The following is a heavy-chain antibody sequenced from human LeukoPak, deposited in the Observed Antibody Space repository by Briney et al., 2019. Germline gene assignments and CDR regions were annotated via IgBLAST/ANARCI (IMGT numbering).Heavy chain of an antibody. D-gene: IGHD6-6*01. Sequence: GGSLRLSCAASGFTFSDYYMSWIRQAPGKGLEWVSYISSSGSTIYYADSVKGRFTISRDNAKNSLYLQMNSLRAEDTAVYYCARRKSLSSSSVLYYFDYWGQGTLVTVSS. J-gene: IGHJ4*02. CDR1: GFTFSDYY. CDR3: ARRKSLSSSSVLYYFDY. V-gene: IGHV3-11*04. CDR2: ISSSGSTI.